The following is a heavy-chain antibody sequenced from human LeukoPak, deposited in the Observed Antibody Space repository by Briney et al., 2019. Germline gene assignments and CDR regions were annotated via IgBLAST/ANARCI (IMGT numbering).Heavy chain of an antibody. D-gene: IGHD1-26*01. CDR3: ARELRHQDS. J-gene: IGHJ4*02. V-gene: IGHV1-8*01. CDR1: GYALTSYD. CDR2: MNPNSGNT. Sequence: GASVKVSCKASGYALTSYDINWVRQATGQGLEWMGYMNPNSGNTGSAQKFQGRVTMTRNTSISTAYMELSSLRSEDTAVYYCARELRHQDSWGQGTLVTVSS.